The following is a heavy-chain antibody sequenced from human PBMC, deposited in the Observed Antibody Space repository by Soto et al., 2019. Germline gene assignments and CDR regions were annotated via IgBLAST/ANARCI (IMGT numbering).Heavy chain of an antibody. CDR2: IYSSGSI. D-gene: IGHD6-13*01. CDR1: GFTVSSNY. J-gene: IGHJ4*02. CDR3: AKVSSSWYAGFFDL. V-gene: IGHV3-66*01. Sequence: PGGSLRLSCAASGFTVSSNYMSWVRQSPGKGLEWVSFIYSSGSIYYADSVKGRFTISRDNSKNTLYLQMNTLRAEDTAVYYCAKVSSSWYAGFFDLWGQGTLVTVSS.